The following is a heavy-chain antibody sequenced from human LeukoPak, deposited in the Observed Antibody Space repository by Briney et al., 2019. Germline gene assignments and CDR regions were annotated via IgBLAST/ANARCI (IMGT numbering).Heavy chain of an antibody. CDR3: AKTAPVLRYFDIDY. D-gene: IGHD3-9*01. CDR1: GFTFSSYG. Sequence: GGSLRLSCAASGFTFSSYGMHWVRQAPGKGLEWVAVISYDGSNKYYADSVKGRFTISRDNSKNTLYLQMNSLRAEDTAVYYCAKTAPVLRYFDIDYWGQGTLVTVSS. J-gene: IGHJ4*02. CDR2: ISYDGSNK. V-gene: IGHV3-30*18.